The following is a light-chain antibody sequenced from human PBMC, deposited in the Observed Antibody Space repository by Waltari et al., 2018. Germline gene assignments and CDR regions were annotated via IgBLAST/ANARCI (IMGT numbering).Light chain of an antibody. CDR2: EVS. CDR1: QSLLQSDAKPY. J-gene: IGKJ2*01. CDR3: MQGLHLPYT. Sequence: TQSALSLPVTPGQPASISCKSSQSLLQSDAKPYLYWYLQRPGQSPQLLIYEVSSRFSGVPDRFSGSGSGTDFTLKISRVETEDVGLYYCMQGLHLPYTFGQGTKLEIK. V-gene: IGKV2-29*02.